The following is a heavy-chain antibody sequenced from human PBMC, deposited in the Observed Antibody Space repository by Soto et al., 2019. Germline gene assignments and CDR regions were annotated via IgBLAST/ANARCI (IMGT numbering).Heavy chain of an antibody. D-gene: IGHD3-10*01. CDR3: AKDQVRTMVRGVIIPVDY. CDR1: GFTFSSYA. J-gene: IGHJ4*02. V-gene: IGHV3-23*01. Sequence: PGGSLRLSCAASGFTFSSYAMSWVRQAPGKGLEWVSAISGSGGSTYHADSVKGRFTISRDNSKNTLYLQMNSLRAEDTAVYYCAKDQVRTMVRGVIIPVDYWGQGTLVTVSS. CDR2: ISGSGGST.